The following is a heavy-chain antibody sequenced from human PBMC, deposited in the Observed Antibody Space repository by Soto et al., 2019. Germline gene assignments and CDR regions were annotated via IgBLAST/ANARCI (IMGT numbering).Heavy chain of an antibody. CDR2: IYYSGST. CDR1: GGSISSGDYY. J-gene: IGHJ6*02. CDR3: ASAADYSNYVYRYYYYYGMDV. Sequence: QVQLQESGPGLVKPSQTLSLTCTVSGGSISSGDYYWSWIRQPPGKGLAWIGYIYYSGSTYYNPSLKSRVTISVYTSNNQFSLKLSSVTAADTAVYYCASAADYSNYVYRYYYYYGMDVWGQGTTVTVSS. V-gene: IGHV4-30-4*01. D-gene: IGHD4-4*01.